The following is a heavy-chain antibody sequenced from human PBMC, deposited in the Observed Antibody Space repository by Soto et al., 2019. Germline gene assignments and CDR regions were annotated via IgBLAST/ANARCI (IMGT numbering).Heavy chain of an antibody. J-gene: IGHJ4*02. Sequence: GGSLRLSCAASGFTFRSYAIHWVRQAPGKGLEWVAVISRDGTNKYYVDSVKGRFTISRDNSKDTVYLQMNSLRDEDSAMFYCARSRSGAVADSFDFWGQGTLVTVSS. CDR1: GFTFRSYA. D-gene: IGHD3-10*01. V-gene: IGHV3-30*04. CDR2: ISRDGTNK. CDR3: ARSRSGAVADSFDF.